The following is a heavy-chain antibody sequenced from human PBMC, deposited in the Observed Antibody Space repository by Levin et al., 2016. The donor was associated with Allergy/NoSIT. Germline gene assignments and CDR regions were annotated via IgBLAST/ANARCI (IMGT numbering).Heavy chain of an antibody. CDR3: ALGEMAAAIFGNWFDP. Sequence: SVKVSCKADGDTSSTYAVSWVRQAPGQGLEWMGGIVPIFGTTKYARDFQDRLTITADKSTTTVFLVLNSLRFDDTAVYYCALGEMAAAIFGNWFDPWGQGTQVTVSS. D-gene: IGHD6-25*01. V-gene: IGHV1-69*06. CDR2: IVPIFGTT. J-gene: IGHJ5*02. CDR1: GDTSSTYA.